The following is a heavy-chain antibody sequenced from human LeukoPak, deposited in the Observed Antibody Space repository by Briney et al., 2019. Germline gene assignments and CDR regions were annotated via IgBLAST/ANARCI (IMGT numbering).Heavy chain of an antibody. V-gene: IGHV4-4*07. CDR2: IYTSGST. J-gene: IGHJ1*01. Sequence: PSETLSLTCIVSGGSISSYYWSWIRQPAGKGLEWIGRIYTSGSTNYNPSLKSRVTMSVDTSKNQFSLKLSSVTAADTAVYYCARGAPSIAVAGAVEYFQHWGQGTLVTVSS. D-gene: IGHD6-19*01. CDR1: GGSISSYY. CDR3: ARGAPSIAVAGAVEYFQH.